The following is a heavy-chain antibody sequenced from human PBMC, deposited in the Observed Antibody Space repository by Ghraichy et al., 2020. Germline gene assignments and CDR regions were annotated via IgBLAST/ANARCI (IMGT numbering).Heavy chain of an antibody. D-gene: IGHD6-19*01. CDR2: ISSSTRYT. J-gene: IGHJ6*02. CDR3: SRGGGAGTPVLYHMDV. V-gene: IGHV3-21*01. Sequence: GESLNISCVAYGLMFRPNTMNWVRQAPGKGLEWVSSISSSTRYTYYAESVRGRFTISRDNAQNALFLQMNSLRAEDTSVYYCSRGGGAGTPVLYHMDVWGLGTTVTVSS. CDR1: GLMFRPNT.